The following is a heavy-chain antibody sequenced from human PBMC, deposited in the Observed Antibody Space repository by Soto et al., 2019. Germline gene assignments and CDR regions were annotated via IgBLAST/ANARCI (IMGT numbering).Heavy chain of an antibody. CDR1: GFTFSSSA. V-gene: IGHV3-23*01. J-gene: IGHJ4*02. CDR3: AKEPGIAAAGTFDY. CDR2: ISAGGSST. D-gene: IGHD6-13*01. Sequence: PGGSLRLSCAASGFTFSSSAMSWVRQAPGKGLEWVSVISAGGSSTYYADSVKGRFTISRDNSKNTLYLQMNSLRAEDTAVYYCAKEPGIAAAGTFDYWGQGTLVTVSS.